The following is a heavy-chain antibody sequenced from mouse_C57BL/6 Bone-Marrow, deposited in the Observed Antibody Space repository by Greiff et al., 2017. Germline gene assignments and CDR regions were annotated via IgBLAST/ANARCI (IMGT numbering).Heavy chain of an antibody. D-gene: IGHD2-5*01. CDR2: IYPSDSET. V-gene: IGHV1-61*01. CDR3: ATDYYSNSYYFDD. Sequence: QVQLQQPGAELVRPGSSVKLSCKASGYTFTSYWMDWVKQRPGQGLEWIGNIYPSDSETHYNQKFKDKATLTVDKSSSTAYMQLSSLTSEDSAVYYCATDYYSNSYYFDDWGQGTTLTVSS. CDR1: GYTFTSYW. J-gene: IGHJ2*01.